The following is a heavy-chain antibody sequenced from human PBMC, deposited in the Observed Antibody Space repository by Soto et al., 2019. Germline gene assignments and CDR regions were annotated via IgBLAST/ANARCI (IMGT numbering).Heavy chain of an antibody. CDR2: IYYSGST. J-gene: IGHJ5*02. V-gene: IGHV4-39*01. D-gene: IGHD6-13*01. CDR1: GGSISSSSYY. Sequence: SETLSLTCTVSGGSISSSSYYWGWIRQPPGKGLERIGSIYYSGSTYYNPSLKSRVTISVDTSKNQFSPKLSSVTAADTAVYYCARPRIAAAEGVNWFDPWGQGTLVTVSS. CDR3: ARPRIAAAEGVNWFDP.